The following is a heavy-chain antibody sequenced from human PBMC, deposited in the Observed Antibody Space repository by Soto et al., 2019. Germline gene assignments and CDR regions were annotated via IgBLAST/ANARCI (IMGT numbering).Heavy chain of an antibody. CDR1: GFPFSITG. D-gene: IGHD6-13*01. CDR3: AKYGAAGSVMDV. CDR2: INSGSSYI. V-gene: IGHV3-21*01. Sequence: EVHLVESGGGLVKPGGSLRLSCEASGFPFSITGMNWVRQAPGKGLEWVSSINSGSSYIDYADSVKGRLTISRDNAKNSLYLQMNNLRVEDTGVYYCAKYGAAGSVMDVWGQGTTVTVSS. J-gene: IGHJ6*02.